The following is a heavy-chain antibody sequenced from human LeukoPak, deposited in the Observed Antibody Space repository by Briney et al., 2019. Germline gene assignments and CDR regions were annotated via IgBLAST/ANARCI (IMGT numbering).Heavy chain of an antibody. V-gene: IGHV4-39*01. Sequence: SETLSLTCNVSGGSISSSSYYWGWIRQPPGKGLEWIGSIYYSGSTYYNPSLKSRVTISVDTSKNQFSLKLSSVTAADTAVYYCARQEDYGGILDYWGQGTLVTVSS. CDR1: GGSISSSSYY. CDR2: IYYSGST. D-gene: IGHD4-23*01. J-gene: IGHJ4*02. CDR3: ARQEDYGGILDY.